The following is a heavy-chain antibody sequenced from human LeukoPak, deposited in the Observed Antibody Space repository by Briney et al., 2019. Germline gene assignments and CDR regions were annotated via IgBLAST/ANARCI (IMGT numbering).Heavy chain of an antibody. V-gene: IGHV5-51*01. CDR1: GYSFTSYW. D-gene: IGHD3-22*01. Sequence: GESLKISCKGSGYSFTSYWIGWVRQMPGKGLEWMGIIYPGDSDTRYSPSFQGQVTISADKSISTAYLQWSSLKASDTAMYYCAKQLTYYYDSSGYLDAFDIWGQGTMVTASS. J-gene: IGHJ3*02. CDR2: IYPGDSDT. CDR3: AKQLTYYYDSSGYLDAFDI.